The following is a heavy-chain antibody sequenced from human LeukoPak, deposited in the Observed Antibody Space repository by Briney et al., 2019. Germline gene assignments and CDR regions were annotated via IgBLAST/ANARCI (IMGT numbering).Heavy chain of an antibody. V-gene: IGHV1-2*02. CDR2: INPNSGGT. CDR3: ASTTGTGGDLDV. CDR1: GYTFTGYY. D-gene: IGHD1-1*01. J-gene: IGHJ6*04. Sequence: APVKVSCKASGYTFTGYYMHWVRQAPGQGLKWMGWINPNSGGTNYAQKFQGRVTMTRDTSISTAYMELSRLRSDDTAVYYCASTTGTGGDLDVWGKGTTVTVSS.